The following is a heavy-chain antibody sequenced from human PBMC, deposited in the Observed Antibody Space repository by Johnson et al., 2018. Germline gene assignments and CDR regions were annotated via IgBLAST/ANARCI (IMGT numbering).Heavy chain of an antibody. CDR2: IHWNGGSS. J-gene: IGHJ3*02. V-gene: IGHV3-20*04. CDR3: ARARGYGDGYAFDI. Sequence: VQLVESGGGVVRPGGSLRLSCAASGFTFDNYGMNWVRQAPGRGLEWVSHIHWNGGSSGSGDSVKGRFTISRDNAKNSLYLQMNSLRAEDTAFYYCARARGYGDGYAFDIWGHGTLVTVSA. CDR1: GFTFDNYG. D-gene: IGHD4-17*01.